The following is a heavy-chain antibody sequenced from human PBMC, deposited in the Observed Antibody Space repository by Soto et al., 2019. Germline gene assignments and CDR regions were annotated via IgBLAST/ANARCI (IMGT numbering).Heavy chain of an antibody. Sequence: SQTLSLTCAISGDSVSSNSTAWNCISQCPSRGLEWLGRTYYRSKLYNDYAVSVKSRITINPDTSKNQFSLQLNSVTPEDTAVYYCARSPIAVAGTGWFDPWGQGTLVTVSS. V-gene: IGHV6-1*01. CDR1: GDSVSSNSTA. CDR2: TYYRSKLYN. J-gene: IGHJ5*02. CDR3: ARSPIAVAGTGWFDP. D-gene: IGHD6-19*01.